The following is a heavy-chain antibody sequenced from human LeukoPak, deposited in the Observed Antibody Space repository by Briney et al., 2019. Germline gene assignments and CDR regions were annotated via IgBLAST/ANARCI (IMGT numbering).Heavy chain of an antibody. CDR3: ARDKQLDWAHYYYYYMDV. V-gene: IGHV1-2*02. CDR1: GYTFTGYY. D-gene: IGHD1-1*01. Sequence: ASVKVSCKASGYTFTGYYMHWVRQAPGHGFECMGWINPDSGGTNYAQKFQGRVTMTRDTSINTAYMELSRLRSDDTAVYYCARDKQLDWAHYYYYYMDVWGKGTTVTVSS. CDR2: INPDSGGT. J-gene: IGHJ6*03.